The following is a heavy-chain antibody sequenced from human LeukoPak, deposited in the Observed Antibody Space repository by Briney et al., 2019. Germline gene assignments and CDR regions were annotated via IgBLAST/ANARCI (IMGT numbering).Heavy chain of an antibody. Sequence: ASVKVSCKASGYTFTSYGISWVRQAPGQGLEWMGWISAYNGHTNYAQKFQGGVTMTTDTSTSTAYMELRSLRSDDTAVYYCARGGRWELPRPYAFDIWGQGTMVTVSS. J-gene: IGHJ3*02. CDR1: GYTFTSYG. D-gene: IGHD1-26*01. V-gene: IGHV1-18*01. CDR3: ARGGRWELPRPYAFDI. CDR2: ISAYNGHT.